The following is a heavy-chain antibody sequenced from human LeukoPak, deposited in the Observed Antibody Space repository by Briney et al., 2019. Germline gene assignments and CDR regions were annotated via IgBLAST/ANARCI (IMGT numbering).Heavy chain of an antibody. V-gene: IGHV4-31*03. Sequence: SETLSLTCTVSGGSISSGGYYWSWICQHPGKGLEWIGYIYYSGSTYYNPSLKSRVTISVDTSKNQFSLKLSSVTAADTAVFYCARFLYCSTTSCYLSFDYWGQGTLVIVSS. J-gene: IGHJ4*02. D-gene: IGHD2-2*01. CDR1: GGSISSGGYY. CDR2: IYYSGST. CDR3: ARFLYCSTTSCYLSFDY.